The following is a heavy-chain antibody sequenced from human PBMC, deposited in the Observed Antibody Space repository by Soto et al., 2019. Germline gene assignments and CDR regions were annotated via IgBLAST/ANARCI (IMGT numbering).Heavy chain of an antibody. J-gene: IGHJ4*02. CDR1: GFTFTSYS. CDR3: AKCLRESGYCWFDY. D-gene: IGHD5-12*01. CDR2: ISGSGGST. V-gene: IGHV3-23*01. Sequence: GGSLRLSCAASGFTFTSYSISWVRQAPGKGLEWVSAISGSGGSTYFADSVQGRFTISRDNSKNTLDLQMNSLRAEDTAVYYCAKCLRESGYCWFDYWGQGTLVTVSS.